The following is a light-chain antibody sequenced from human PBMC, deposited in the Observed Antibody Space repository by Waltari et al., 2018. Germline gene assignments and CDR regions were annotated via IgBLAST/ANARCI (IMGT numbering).Light chain of an antibody. J-gene: IGKJ1*01. CDR3: QQYGTSMET. Sequence: DIQMTQSPSSLSASVGDRVTITCRASQSISSYLNWYQQKPGKAPKLLIYAASSLQSGVPSRFSGSGSGTDFTLTISSLQPEDFAVYYCQQYGTSMETFGQGTKVE. CDR2: AAS. V-gene: IGKV1-39*01. CDR1: QSISSY.